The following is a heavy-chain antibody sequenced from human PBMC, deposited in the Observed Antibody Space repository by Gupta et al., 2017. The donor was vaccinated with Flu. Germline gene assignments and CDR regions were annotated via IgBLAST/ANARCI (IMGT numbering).Heavy chain of an antibody. CDR1: GFTFSDSC. V-gene: IGHV3-7*01. D-gene: IGHD5-24*01. CDR2: INQDGSTK. CDR3: ARNRGWEQFDY. Sequence: EVQLVESGGGLVQPGGSLRLSCAASGFTFSDSCMTWVRQSPGKGLEWVANINQDGSTKNYVDSLKGRFTVSRDNAKNSLYLQMDSLRAEDTAVYFCARNRGWEQFDYWGQGTLVTVSS. J-gene: IGHJ4*02.